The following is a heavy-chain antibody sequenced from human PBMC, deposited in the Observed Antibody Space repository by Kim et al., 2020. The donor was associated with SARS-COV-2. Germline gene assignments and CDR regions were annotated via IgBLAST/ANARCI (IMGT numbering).Heavy chain of an antibody. V-gene: IGHV1-3*01. CDR3: ARDKYYYYMDV. J-gene: IGHJ6*03. CDR2: T. Sequence: TKYAQKFQGRGTITRDTSASTAYMELSSLRSEDTAVYYCARDKYYYYMDVWGKGTTVTVSS.